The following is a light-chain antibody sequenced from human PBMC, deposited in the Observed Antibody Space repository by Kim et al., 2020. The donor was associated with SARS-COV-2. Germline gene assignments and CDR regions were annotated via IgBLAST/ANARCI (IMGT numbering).Light chain of an antibody. J-gene: IGLJ2*01. CDR1: KLGDKG. Sequence: SYELTQPPSMSVSPGRTASITCSGVKLGDKGACWYQQKAGQSPVLVMYQDSRRPSGIPERFSGFNSGDTATLTISGTQAMDEADYYCQAWDSSTVVFGGGTKLTVL. CDR3: QAWDSSTVV. V-gene: IGLV3-1*01. CDR2: QDS.